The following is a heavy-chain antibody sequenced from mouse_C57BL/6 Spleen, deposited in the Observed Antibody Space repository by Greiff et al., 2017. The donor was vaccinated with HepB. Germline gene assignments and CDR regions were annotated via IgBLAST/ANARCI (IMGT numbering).Heavy chain of an antibody. CDR3: TGLDSSGYYYAMDY. J-gene: IGHJ4*01. D-gene: IGHD3-2*02. Sequence: EVKLQESGGGLVQPGGSMKLSCVASGFTFSNYWMNWVRQSPEKGLEWVAQIRLKSDNYATHYAESVKGRFTISRDDSKSSVYLQMNNLRAEDTGIYYCTGLDSSGYYYAMDYWGQGTSVTVSS. CDR1: GFTFSNYW. V-gene: IGHV6-3*01. CDR2: IRLKSDNYAT.